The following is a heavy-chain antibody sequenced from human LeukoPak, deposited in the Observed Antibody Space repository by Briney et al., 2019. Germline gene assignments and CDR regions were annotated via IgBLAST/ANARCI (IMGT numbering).Heavy chain of an antibody. CDR2: INPSGGST. CDR1: GYTFTSYY. CDR3: ANPVGNFVGLDAFDI. J-gene: IGHJ3*02. V-gene: IGHV1-46*01. Sequence: ASVKVSCKASGYTFTSYYMHWVRQAPGQGLEWMGIINPSGGSTSYAQKFQGRVTMTRDTSTSTVYMELSSLRAEDTAVYYCANPVGNFVGLDAFDIWGQGTMVTVSS. D-gene: IGHD4-23*01.